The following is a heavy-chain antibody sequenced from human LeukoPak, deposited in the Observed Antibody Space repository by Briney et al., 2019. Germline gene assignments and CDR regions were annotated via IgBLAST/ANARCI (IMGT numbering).Heavy chain of an antibody. CDR2: IYSGGST. D-gene: IGHD3-3*01. J-gene: IGHJ4*02. V-gene: IGHV3-53*01. CDR3: ARENVLRFLE. Sequence: GGSLRLSCAASGFTVSSNYMSWVRQAPGKELEWVSVIYSGGSTYYADSVKGRFTISRDNSKNTLYLQMNSLRAEDTAVYYCARENVLRFLEWGQGTLVTVSS. CDR1: GFTVSSNY.